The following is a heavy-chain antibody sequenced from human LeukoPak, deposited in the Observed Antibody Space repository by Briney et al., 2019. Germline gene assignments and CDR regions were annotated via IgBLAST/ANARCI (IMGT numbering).Heavy chain of an antibody. J-gene: IGHJ3*02. Sequence: PSETLSLTCTVSGGSISSYYWSWIRQPPGKGLEWIGYISYSGNTNYNPSLKSRVTISVDTSKNHFSLKLSSVTAADTAVYYCAKRLAEAGRGHAFDIWGQGTMVTVSS. CDR3: AKRLAEAGRGHAFDI. D-gene: IGHD6-13*01. CDR2: ISYSGNT. CDR1: GGSISSYY. V-gene: IGHV4-59*01.